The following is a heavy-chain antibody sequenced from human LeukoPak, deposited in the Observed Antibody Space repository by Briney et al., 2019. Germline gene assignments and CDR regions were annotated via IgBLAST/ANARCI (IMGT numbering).Heavy chain of an antibody. CDR1: GGSFSGYY. Sequence: PSETLSLTCAVYGGSFSGYYWSLIRQPLGKGLEWIGEINHSGSTNYNPSLKSRVTISVDTSKNQFSLKLSSVTAADTAVYCCARGRVATFGYWGQGTLVTVSS. V-gene: IGHV4-34*01. CDR3: ARGRVATFGY. J-gene: IGHJ4*02. D-gene: IGHD5-12*01. CDR2: INHSGST.